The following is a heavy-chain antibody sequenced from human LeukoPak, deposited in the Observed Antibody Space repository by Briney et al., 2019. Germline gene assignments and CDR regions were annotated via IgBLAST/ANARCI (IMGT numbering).Heavy chain of an antibody. CDR2: IKQDGSEK. CDR3: AGDRDYAFEI. D-gene: IGHD3/OR15-3a*01. CDR1: GFTFDDYA. V-gene: IGHV3-7*01. J-gene: IGHJ3*02. Sequence: PGGSLRLSCAASGFTFDDYAMHWVRQAPGKGLEWVANIKQDGSEKYYVDSVKGRFTISRDDAKNSVYLQMNSLRPEDTAVYFCAGDRDYAFEIWGQGTLVTVSS.